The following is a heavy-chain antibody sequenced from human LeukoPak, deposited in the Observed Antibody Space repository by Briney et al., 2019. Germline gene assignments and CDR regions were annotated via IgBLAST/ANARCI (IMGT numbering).Heavy chain of an antibody. CDR1: GFTFSSYE. V-gene: IGHV3-48*03. Sequence: GGSLRLSCIASGFTFSSYEMNWVRQAPGKGLEWISFIDSGGGKILYADSVKGRFTTSRDDAKSSPHLEMNSLRAEDTAIYYCARDYNGDEVFDYWGQGTLVTVSS. J-gene: IGHJ4*02. CDR2: IDSGGGKI. CDR3: ARDYNGDEVFDY. D-gene: IGHD2-8*01.